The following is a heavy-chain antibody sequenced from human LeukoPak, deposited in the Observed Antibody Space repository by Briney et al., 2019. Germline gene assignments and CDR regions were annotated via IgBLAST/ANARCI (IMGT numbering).Heavy chain of an antibody. Sequence: GASVKVSCKASGYTFTSYGISWVRQAPGQGLGWMGWISAYNGNTNYAQKLQGRVTMTTGTSTSTAYMELRSLRSDDTAVYYCAAARSGIAVAAIDYWGQGTLVTVSS. CDR3: AAARSGIAVAAIDY. CDR1: GYTFTSYG. D-gene: IGHD6-19*01. V-gene: IGHV1-18*01. CDR2: ISAYNGNT. J-gene: IGHJ4*02.